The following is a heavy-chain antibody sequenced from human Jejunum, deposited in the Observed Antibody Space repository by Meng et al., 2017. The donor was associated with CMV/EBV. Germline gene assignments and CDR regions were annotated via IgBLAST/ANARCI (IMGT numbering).Heavy chain of an antibody. J-gene: IGHJ4*02. CDR1: GVTFSTDG. V-gene: IGHV3-30*02. D-gene: IGHD3-10*01. CDR2: IRNDGNIK. Sequence: VQGVEAGRGVVAPGGSLDLSCAASGVTFSTDGMQWVRQAPGKGLAGVAFIRNDGNIKHYADSVKGRFTISRDNSKNTVYLQMNSLRVEDTGVYYCVKDKGRTALDYWGQGSLVTVSS. CDR3: VKDKGRTALDY.